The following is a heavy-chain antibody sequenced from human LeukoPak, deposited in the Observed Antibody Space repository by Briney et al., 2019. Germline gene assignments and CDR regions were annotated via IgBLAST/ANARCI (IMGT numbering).Heavy chain of an antibody. V-gene: IGHV1-2*02. D-gene: IGHD2-2*01. CDR2: INPNSGGT. CDR1: GYTFTGYY. Sequence: ASVKVPCKASGYTFTGYYMHWVRQAPGQGLEWMGWINPNSGGTNYAQKFQGRVTMTRDTSISTAYMELSRLRSDDTAVYYCARDARGYCSSTGCFKSLGYWGQGTLVTVSS. J-gene: IGHJ4*02. CDR3: ARDARGYCSSTGCFKSLGY.